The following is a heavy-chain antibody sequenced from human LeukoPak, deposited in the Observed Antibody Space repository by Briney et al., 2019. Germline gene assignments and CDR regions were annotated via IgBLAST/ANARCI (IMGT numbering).Heavy chain of an antibody. J-gene: IGHJ4*02. CDR1: GFTFRTYG. V-gene: IGHV3-30*02. Sequence: PGGSLRLSCAASGFTFRTYGMHWFRQTPSKGLEWVAFTQSGEGYINYADSVKGRFIISRDNSKNTLYLQMNSLRVEDTAIYYCTTEPRWFDFWGQGTLVTVSS. CDR3: TTEPRWFDF. CDR2: TQSGEGYI.